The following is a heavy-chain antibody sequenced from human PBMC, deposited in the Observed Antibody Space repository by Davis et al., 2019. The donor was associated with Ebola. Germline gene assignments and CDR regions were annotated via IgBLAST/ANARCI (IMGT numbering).Heavy chain of an antibody. Sequence: GGSLRLSCAASGFTFSTYAMGWVRQAPGRGLEWVSGISGSGSSTYYADSVKGRFTVSRDNSRSTLYLELNRLRAEDTAVYYCAKYRRNSWTDFDYWGQGTLVTVS. J-gene: IGHJ4*02. CDR1: GFTFSTYA. CDR2: ISGSGSST. V-gene: IGHV3-23*01. D-gene: IGHD1-26*01. CDR3: AKYRRNSWTDFDY.